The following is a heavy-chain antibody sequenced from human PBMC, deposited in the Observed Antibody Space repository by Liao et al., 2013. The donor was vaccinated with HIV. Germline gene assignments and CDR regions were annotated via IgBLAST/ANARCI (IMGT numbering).Heavy chain of an antibody. D-gene: IGHD4-17*01. CDR1: GGSFSGYS. CDR3: ARGITVITQPLDY. Sequence: QVQLQQWGAGLLKPSETLSLTCAVYGGSFSGYSWNWIRQPPGKGLEWIGEINHSGSTNYNPSLKSRVTISVDTSKNQFSLKLSSVTAADTAVYYCARGITVITQPLDYWGQGTLVTVSS. V-gene: IGHV4-34*01. CDR2: INHSGST. J-gene: IGHJ4*02.